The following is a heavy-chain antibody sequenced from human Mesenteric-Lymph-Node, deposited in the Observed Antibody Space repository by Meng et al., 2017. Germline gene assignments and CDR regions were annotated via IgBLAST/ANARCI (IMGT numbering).Heavy chain of an antibody. CDR1: GGSISSYY. D-gene: IGHD3-22*01. V-gene: IGHV4-59*12. Sequence: SETLSLTCTVSGGSISSYYWSWIRQPPGKGLEWIGYIYYSGSTNYNPSLKSRVTISVDTSKNQFSLKLSSVTAADTAVYYCARDTNYYDSSGYYYVGGRYYYYGMDVWGQGTTVTVS. CDR2: IYYSGST. J-gene: IGHJ6*02. CDR3: ARDTNYYDSSGYYYVGGRYYYYGMDV.